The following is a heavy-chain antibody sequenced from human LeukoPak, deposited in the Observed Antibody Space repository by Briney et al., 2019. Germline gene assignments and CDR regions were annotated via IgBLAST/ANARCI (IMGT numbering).Heavy chain of an antibody. CDR2: IIPIFGIA. J-gene: IGHJ6*02. D-gene: IGHD1/OR15-1a*01. Sequence: SVKVSCKASGGTFSSCAMSWVRQAPGQGLEWMGRIIPIFGIANYAQKFQGRVTITADKSTSTAYMELSSLRSEDTAVYYCARDSITGTLGYYYYGMDVWGQGTTVTVSS. V-gene: IGHV1-69*04. CDR1: GGTFSSCA. CDR3: ARDSITGTLGYYYYGMDV.